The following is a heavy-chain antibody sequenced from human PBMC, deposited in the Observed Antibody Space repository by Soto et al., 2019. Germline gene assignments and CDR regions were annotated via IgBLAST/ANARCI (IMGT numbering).Heavy chain of an antibody. J-gene: IGHJ4*02. Sequence: SETLSLTCTVSGGSLSGYYWGWIRQPPGKGLEWIGDFYSSGSPHHNPSLKNRVSISEDRSQNEFSLKLSSVTAADTAIYYCAREFYYDSSGIGFDSWGQGTLVTVSS. CDR3: AREFYYDSSGIGFDS. CDR1: GGSLSGYY. V-gene: IGHV4-59*01. D-gene: IGHD3-22*01. CDR2: FYSSGSP.